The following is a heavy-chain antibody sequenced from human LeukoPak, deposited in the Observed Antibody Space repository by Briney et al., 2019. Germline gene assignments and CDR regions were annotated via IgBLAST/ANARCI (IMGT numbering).Heavy chain of an antibody. D-gene: IGHD2-2*01. CDR1: GGYISRGGYF. CDR3: ARSLIAPSPGAGACFGP. CDR2: IDESGTT. V-gene: IGHV4-31*03. J-gene: IGHJ5*02. Sequence: SQTLSLTCTVSGGYISRGGYFWGWIRQHPGKGLEWIGYIDESGTTHYNPALKSRLTISVDVSKNQFSLKLTSALAADTAVYYCARSLIAPSPGAGACFGPWGRGTLVTVSS.